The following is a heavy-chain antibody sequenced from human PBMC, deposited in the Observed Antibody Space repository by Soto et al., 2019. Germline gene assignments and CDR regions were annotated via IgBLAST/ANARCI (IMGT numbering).Heavy chain of an antibody. D-gene: IGHD1-26*01. CDR3: AKDGGVGAYNYFDY. Sequence: GGSLRLSCAASGVTFDDYAMHWVRQAPGKGLEWVSGISWNSGSIGYADSVKGRFTISRDNAKNSLYLQMNSLRAEDTALYYCAKDGGVGAYNYFDYWGQGTLVTVSS. V-gene: IGHV3-9*01. CDR1: GVTFDDYA. J-gene: IGHJ4*02. CDR2: ISWNSGSI.